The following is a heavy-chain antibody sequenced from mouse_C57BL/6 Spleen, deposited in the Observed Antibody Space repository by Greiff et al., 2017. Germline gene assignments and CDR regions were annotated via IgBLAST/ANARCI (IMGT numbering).Heavy chain of an antibody. V-gene: IGHV1-64*01. CDR1: GYTFTSYW. J-gene: IGHJ1*03. CDR2: IHPNSGST. D-gene: IGHD3-3*01. CDR3: ARWQGRRYFDV. Sequence: QVQLKQPGAELVKPGASVKLSCKASGYTFTSYWMHWVKQRPGQGLEWIGMIHPNSGSTNYNEKFKSKATLTVDKSSSTAYMQLSSLTSEDSAVYYCARWQGRRYFDVWGTGTTVTVSS.